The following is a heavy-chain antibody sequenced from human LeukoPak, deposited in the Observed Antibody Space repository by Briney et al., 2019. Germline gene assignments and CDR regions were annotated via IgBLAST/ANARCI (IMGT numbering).Heavy chain of an antibody. CDR2: INHSGST. Sequence: SETLSLTCAVYGGSFSGYYWSWIRQPPGKGLEWIGEINHSGSTNYNPSLKSRVTISVDTSKNQFSLKLSSVTAADTAVYYCARHDLYCSGGSCFGELPFDPWGQGTLVTVSS. CDR1: GGSFSGYY. J-gene: IGHJ5*02. CDR3: ARHDLYCSGGSCFGELPFDP. D-gene: IGHD2-15*01. V-gene: IGHV4-34*01.